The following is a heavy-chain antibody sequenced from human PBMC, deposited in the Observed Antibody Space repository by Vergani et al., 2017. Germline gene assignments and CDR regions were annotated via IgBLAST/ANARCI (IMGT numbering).Heavy chain of an antibody. D-gene: IGHD3-10*01. CDR1: GGSISSYY. CDR2: IYYSGST. J-gene: IGHJ4*02. CDR3: ASTHDGSGSYYFDY. Sequence: QVQLQESGPGLVKPSETLSLTCTVSGGSISSYYWSWIRQPPGKGLEWIGYIYYSGSTNYNPSLKSRVTISVDTSKNQFSLKLSAVTAADTAVYYCASTHDGSGSYYFDYWGQGTLVTVSS. V-gene: IGHV4-59*01.